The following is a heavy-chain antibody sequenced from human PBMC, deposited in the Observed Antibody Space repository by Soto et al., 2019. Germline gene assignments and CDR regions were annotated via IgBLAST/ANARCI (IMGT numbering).Heavy chain of an antibody. V-gene: IGHV1-69*02. CDR2: IIPILGIA. J-gene: IGHJ4*02. CDR1: GGTFSSYT. Sequence: QVQLVQSGAEVKKPGSSVKVSCKASGGTFSSYTISWVRQAPGQGLEWMGRIIPILGIANYAKKFQGRVTITADKSTSTAYTELSSLRSEDTAVYYCARAPSAGDSAGYWGQGTLVTVSS. D-gene: IGHD2-21*01. CDR3: ARAPSAGDSAGY.